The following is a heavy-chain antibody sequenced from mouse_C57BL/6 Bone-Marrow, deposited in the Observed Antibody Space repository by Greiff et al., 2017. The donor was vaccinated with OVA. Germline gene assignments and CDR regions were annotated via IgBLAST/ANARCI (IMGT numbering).Heavy chain of an antibody. Sequence: LQESGAELVRPGTSVKMSCKASGYTFTNYWIGWAKQRPGHGLEWIGDIYPGGGYTNHNEKFKGKATLTADKSSSTAYMQFSSLTSEDSAIYYCARVGLPRGPWCFDVWGTGTTVTVSS. D-gene: IGHD2-4*01. CDR3: ARVGLPRGPWCFDV. V-gene: IGHV1-63*01. J-gene: IGHJ1*03. CDR1: GYTFTNYW. CDR2: IYPGGGYT.